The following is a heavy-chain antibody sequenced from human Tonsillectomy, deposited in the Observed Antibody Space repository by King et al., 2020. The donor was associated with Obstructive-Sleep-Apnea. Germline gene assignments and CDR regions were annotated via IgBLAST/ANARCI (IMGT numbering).Heavy chain of an antibody. V-gene: IGHV3-23*04. J-gene: IGHJ6*02. CDR2: SSYRGGGT. CDR3: ATPALGDLDYYGLDV. Sequence: VQLVESGGGLVQPGGSLRLSCAVSGFTLRSYAINWVRRAPGKGLEWVSGSSYRGGGTFYADFVKGRFTLSRGKYNNTVYLQMNSLRADDTAIYYCATPALGDLDYYGLDVWGQGTTVTVFS. CDR1: GFTLRSYA. D-gene: IGHD2-2*01.